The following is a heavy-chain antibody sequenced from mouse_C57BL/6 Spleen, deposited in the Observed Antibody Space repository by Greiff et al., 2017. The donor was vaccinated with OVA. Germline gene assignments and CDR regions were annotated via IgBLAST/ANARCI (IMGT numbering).Heavy chain of an antibody. CDR2: IYPGSGNT. D-gene: IGHD1-1*02. CDR1: GYSFTSYY. Sequence: VQLQQSGPELVKPGASVKISCKASGYSFTSYYIHWVKQRPGQGLEWIGWIYPGSGNTKYNEKFKGKATLTADTSSSSAYMQRSSLTSDDSAVYYCAGGYYAMDYWGQGTSVTVSS. CDR3: AGGYYAMDY. V-gene: IGHV1-66*01. J-gene: IGHJ4*01.